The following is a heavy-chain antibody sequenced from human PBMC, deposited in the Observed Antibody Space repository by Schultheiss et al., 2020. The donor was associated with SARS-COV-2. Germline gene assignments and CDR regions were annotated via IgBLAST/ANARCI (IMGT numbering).Heavy chain of an antibody. V-gene: IGHV4-31*03. CDR1: GGSISSGGYY. Sequence: SETLSLTCTVSGGSISSGGYYWSWIRQHPGKGLEWIGYIYYSGSTYYNPSLKSRVTISVDTSKNQFSLKLSSVTAADTAVYYCARHYPLSCTNGVCYMWWQSWFDPWGQGTLVTVSS. CDR3: ARHYPLSCTNGVCYMWWQSWFDP. CDR2: IYYSGST. J-gene: IGHJ5*02. D-gene: IGHD2-8*01.